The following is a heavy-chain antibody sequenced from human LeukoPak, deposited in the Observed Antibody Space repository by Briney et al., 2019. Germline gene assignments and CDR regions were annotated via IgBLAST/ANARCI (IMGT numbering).Heavy chain of an antibody. J-gene: IGHJ4*02. V-gene: IGHV4-34*01. Sequence: SETLSLTCAVYGGSFSGYYWAWIRQPPGKGLEWIGEINHSGSTNYNPSLKSRVTMSVDPSKNQFSLKLSSVTAADTAVYYCARLHVSSSFDYWGLGNLVTVSA. D-gene: IGHD6-13*01. CDR2: INHSGST. CDR3: ARLHVSSSFDY. CDR1: GGSFSGYY.